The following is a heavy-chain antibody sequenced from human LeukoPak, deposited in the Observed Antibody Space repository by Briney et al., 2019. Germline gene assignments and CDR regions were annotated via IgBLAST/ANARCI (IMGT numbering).Heavy chain of an antibody. CDR3: ARGKQLVRTHYYYGMDV. V-gene: IGHV3-7*01. CDR1: GFTFSSCW. D-gene: IGHD6-13*01. CDR2: IVEDGSQK. J-gene: IGHJ6*02. Sequence: QTGGSLRLSCAASGFTFSSCWMTWVRQAPGKGLEWVASIVEDGSQKYYVDSVKGRFTISRDNAKNTLYLQMNSLRAEDTAVYYCARGKQLVRTHYYYGMDVWGQGTTVTVSS.